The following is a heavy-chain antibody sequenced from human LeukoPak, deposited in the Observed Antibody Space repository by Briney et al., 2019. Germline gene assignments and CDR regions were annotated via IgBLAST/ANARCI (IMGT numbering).Heavy chain of an antibody. D-gene: IGHD3-22*01. Sequence: KPSETLSLTCTVSGGSISSGGYYWSWIRQPPGKGLEWIGYIYHSGSTYYNPSLKSRVTISVDRSKDQFSLKLSSVTAADTAVYYCARRETRDYYDSSASDAFDIWGQGTMVTVSS. CDR1: GGSISSGGYY. V-gene: IGHV4-30-2*01. CDR2: IYHSGST. J-gene: IGHJ3*02. CDR3: ARRETRDYYDSSASDAFDI.